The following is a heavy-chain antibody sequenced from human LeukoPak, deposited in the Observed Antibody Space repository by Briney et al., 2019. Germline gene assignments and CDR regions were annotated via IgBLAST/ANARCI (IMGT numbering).Heavy chain of an antibody. CDR1: GFTFSSYW. V-gene: IGHV3-7*01. CDR3: AKDSFYGDYYGY. J-gene: IGHJ4*02. Sequence: GGSLRLSCVASGFTFSSYWMSWVRQAPGKGLEWVANIKQDGSEKYYVDSVKGRFTISRDNSKNTLYLQMNSLRAEDTAVYYCAKDSFYGDYYGYWGQGTLVTVSS. D-gene: IGHD4-17*01. CDR2: IKQDGSEK.